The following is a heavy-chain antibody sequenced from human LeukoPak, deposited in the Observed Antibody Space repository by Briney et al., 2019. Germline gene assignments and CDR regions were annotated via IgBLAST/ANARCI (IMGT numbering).Heavy chain of an antibody. D-gene: IGHD6-13*01. CDR3: ARLGSSSWYGY. Sequence: SETLSLTCTVSGGSISSGSYYWSWIRQPPGKGLEWIGEINHSGSTNYNPSLKSRVTISVNTSKNQFSLKLSSVTAADTAVYYCARLGSSSWYGYWGQETLVTVSS. V-gene: IGHV4-39*07. CDR2: INHSGST. CDR1: GGSISSGSYY. J-gene: IGHJ4*02.